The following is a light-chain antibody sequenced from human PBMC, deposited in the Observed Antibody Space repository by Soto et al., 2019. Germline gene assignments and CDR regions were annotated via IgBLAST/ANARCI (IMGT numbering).Light chain of an antibody. V-gene: IGKV3-15*01. J-gene: IGKJ4*01. CDR1: QDIRSS. CDR3: QQDSSWPLT. CDR2: GAS. Sequence: IGMSQSPATLSVSPGERVTLSCRASQDIRSSLAWYQQKPGQAPRLLIYGASIRATGVPATFSGSGSGTEFTLSISSLQSEHLGVYYCQQDSSWPLTFGGGTKVDIK.